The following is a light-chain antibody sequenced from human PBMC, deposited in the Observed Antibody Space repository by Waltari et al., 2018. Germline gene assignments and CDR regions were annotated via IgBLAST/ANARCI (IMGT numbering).Light chain of an antibody. V-gene: IGKV3-20*01. J-gene: IGKJ3*01. CDR1: QSVSSSY. CDR2: GAS. Sequence: IVLTQYPGTLSLSPGERATLSCRASQSVSSSYLAWYQQKPGQAPRLLIYGASSRATGIPDRCSGSGSGTDFTLTISRLEPEDFAVYYCQQYGSSIFTFGPGTKVDIK. CDR3: QQYGSSIFT.